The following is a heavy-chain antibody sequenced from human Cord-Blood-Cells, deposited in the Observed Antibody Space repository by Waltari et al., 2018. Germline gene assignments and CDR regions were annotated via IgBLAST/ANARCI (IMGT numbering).Heavy chain of an antibody. J-gene: IGHJ2*01. V-gene: IGHV3-53*02. CDR1: GFTVSRNY. D-gene: IGHD1-20*01. CDR2: IYSGGST. Sequence: EVQLVETGGGLIQPGGSLRLSCAASGFTVSRNYISWVRQAPGQGLEWVSVIYSGGSTYYADSVKGRCTISRDNAKNSLYIQMNQLGAEDKAVYYCAGLYNWNYWYFDLWGRGTLVTVSS. CDR3: AGLYNWNYWYFDL.